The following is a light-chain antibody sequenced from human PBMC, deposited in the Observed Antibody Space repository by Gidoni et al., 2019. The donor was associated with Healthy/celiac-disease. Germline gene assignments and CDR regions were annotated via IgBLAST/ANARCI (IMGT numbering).Light chain of an antibody. Sequence: SSELTQDPAVSVALGQTVRITCQGDSLRSYYASWYQQKPGQAPVLVIYGQHNRPSGIPDRFSGSSSGNTASLTITGAQAEDEADYYCNSRDSSGNHWVFGGGTKLTVL. CDR1: SLRSYY. CDR3: NSRDSSGNHWV. CDR2: GQH. J-gene: IGLJ3*02. V-gene: IGLV3-19*01.